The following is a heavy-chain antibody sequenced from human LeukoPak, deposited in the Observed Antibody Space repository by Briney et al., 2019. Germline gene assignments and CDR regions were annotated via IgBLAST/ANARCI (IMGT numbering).Heavy chain of an antibody. J-gene: IGHJ6*03. CDR2: INDSGRI. CDR1: GGPIYSYY. Sequence: KPSETLSLTCTVSGGPIYSYYWSWIRQPPGKGLEWVGEINDSGRITYTPSLMSPVTVSVDTSKNQFSLRLTSVPATHTAVYYCAGRWNYGRNYYIDVWGNGATVSVSS. D-gene: IGHD1-7*01. CDR3: AGRWNYGRNYYIDV. V-gene: IGHV4-34*01.